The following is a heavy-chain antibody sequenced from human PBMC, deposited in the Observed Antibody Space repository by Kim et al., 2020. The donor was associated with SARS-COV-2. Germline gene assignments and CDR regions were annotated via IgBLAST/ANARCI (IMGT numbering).Heavy chain of an antibody. D-gene: IGHD3-10*01. V-gene: IGHV4-34*01. CDR3: ARERYYGSGTLTHYFDY. CDR2: INHSGST. J-gene: IGHJ4*02. CDR1: GGSSSGYY. Sequence: ETLSLTCAVYGGSSSGYYWSWIRQPPGKGLEWIGEINHSGSTNYNPSLKSRVTISVDTSKNQFSLKLNSVTAADTAVYYCARERYYGSGTLTHYFDYWGQGTLVTVSS.